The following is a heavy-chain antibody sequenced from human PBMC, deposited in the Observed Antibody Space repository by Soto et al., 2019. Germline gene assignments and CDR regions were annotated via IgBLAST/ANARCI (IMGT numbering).Heavy chain of an antibody. D-gene: IGHD2-21*02. Sequence: QVQLQESGPGLVKPSQTLSLTCTVSGGSISSGGYYWSWIRQHPGKGLEWIGYIYYSGSTYYNPSLKSRVSILVDMSKNQFSLKLSSVTAADTAVYCCARERIATANNLFDPWGQGTLVTVSS. CDR2: IYYSGST. CDR1: GGSISSGGYY. V-gene: IGHV4-31*03. CDR3: ARERIATANNLFDP. J-gene: IGHJ5*02.